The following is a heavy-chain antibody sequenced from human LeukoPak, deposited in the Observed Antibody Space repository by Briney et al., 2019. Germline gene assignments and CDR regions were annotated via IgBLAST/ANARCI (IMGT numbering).Heavy chain of an antibody. CDR3: ARIGRAAAGKDY. CDR2: IIPIFGTA. CDR1: GGTFSSYA. Sequence: SVKVSCKASGGTFSSYAISWVRQAPGQGLEWMGGIIPIFGTANYAQKFQGRVTITADESTSTAYMELSSLRSEDTAVYYCARIGRAAAGKDYWGQGTLVTVSS. V-gene: IGHV1-69*13. D-gene: IGHD6-13*01. J-gene: IGHJ4*02.